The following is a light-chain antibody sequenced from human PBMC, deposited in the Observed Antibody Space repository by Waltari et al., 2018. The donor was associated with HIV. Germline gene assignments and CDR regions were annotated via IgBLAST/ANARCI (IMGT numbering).Light chain of an antibody. Sequence: IVMTQTPLSSPVTLGQPASISCRSSQSLVHSDGNTYLSWLQQRPGQPPRLLIHGASSRDPGIPARFTGRGTGTDFTLQISNLQSDDSGVYYCQQYLDWPPWTFGQGTKVEI. CDR2: GAS. CDR3: QQYLDWPPWT. V-gene: IGKV2-24*01. J-gene: IGKJ1*01. CDR1: QSLVHSDGNTY.